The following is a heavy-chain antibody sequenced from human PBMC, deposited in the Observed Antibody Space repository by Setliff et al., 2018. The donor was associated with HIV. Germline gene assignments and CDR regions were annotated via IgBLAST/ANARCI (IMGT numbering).Heavy chain of an antibody. V-gene: IGHV3-30*02. D-gene: IGHD3-22*01. CDR2: IGYDGSKK. J-gene: IGHJ4*02. Sequence: GGSLRLSCVASGFTLSTYGMHWVRQAPGKGLEWVAFIGYDGSKKFYAESVKDRFTISRDNSKNTAYLQMSSLKTEDTAVYYCARPQHIYDDSSDDYWGQGTLVTISS. CDR1: GFTLSTYG. CDR3: ARPQHIYDDSSDDY.